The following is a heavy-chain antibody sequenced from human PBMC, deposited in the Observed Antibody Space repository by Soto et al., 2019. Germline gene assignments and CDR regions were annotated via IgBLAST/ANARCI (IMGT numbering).Heavy chain of an antibody. J-gene: IGHJ4*02. D-gene: IGHD3-22*01. CDR2: IDWDDDK. CDR3: ARFPVYYYDSSGYPSDY. CDR1: GFSLSTSGMC. Sequence: PTLVNPTQTLTLTCTFSGFSLSTSGMCVSWIRQPPGKALEWLALIDWDDDKYYSTSLKTRLTISKDTSKNQVVLTMTNMDPVDTATYYCARFPVYYYDSSGYPSDYWGQGTLVTVSS. V-gene: IGHV2-70*01.